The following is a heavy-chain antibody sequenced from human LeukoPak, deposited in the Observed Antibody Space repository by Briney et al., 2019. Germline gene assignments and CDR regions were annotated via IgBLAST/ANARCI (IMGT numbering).Heavy chain of an antibody. CDR3: AHRRYLYCSWNYGSFDI. CDR1: GFSLTTSGVG. CDR2: LYWDDDK. D-gene: IGHD1-7*01. Sequence: SGPTQAKPPQTLTPTCPFPGFSLTTSGVGVGWIRQSPGKALEWLALLYWDDDKRPSPSLRRRLTIAKDTSKNQVVLTMITMDRVDTGTYYWAHRRYLYCSWNYGSFDIWGQGTMVTVSS. J-gene: IGHJ3*02. V-gene: IGHV2-5*02.